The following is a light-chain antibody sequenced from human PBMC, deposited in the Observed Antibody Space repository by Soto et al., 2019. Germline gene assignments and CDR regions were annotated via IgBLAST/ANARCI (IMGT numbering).Light chain of an antibody. CDR1: QSVSNSY. J-gene: IGKJ1*01. Sequence: EIVLTQSPGTLSLSPGERATLSCRASQSVSNSYIARYQQKPGQAPRLLIYGASSRATGIPDRFTGSGSGTDFTLTITRLEPEDFALYYCQQYGISPWTFGQGTKVEIK. V-gene: IGKV3-20*01. CDR3: QQYGISPWT. CDR2: GAS.